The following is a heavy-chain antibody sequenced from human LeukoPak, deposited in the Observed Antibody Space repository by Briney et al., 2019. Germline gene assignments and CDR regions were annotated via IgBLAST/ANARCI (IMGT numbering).Heavy chain of an antibody. J-gene: IGHJ3*02. V-gene: IGHV7-4-1*02. CDR2: INTNTGNP. Sequence: ASVKVSCKASGYTFTSYAMNWVRQAPGQGLEWMGWINTNTGNPTYAQGFTGRFVFSLDTSVSTAYLQISSLKAEDTAVYYCASSTYYYDSSGYQDAFDIWGQGTMVTVSS. CDR1: GYTFTSYA. CDR3: ASSTYYYDSSGYQDAFDI. D-gene: IGHD3-22*01.